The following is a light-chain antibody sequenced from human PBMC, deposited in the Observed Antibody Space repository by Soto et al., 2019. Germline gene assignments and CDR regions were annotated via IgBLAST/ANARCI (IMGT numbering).Light chain of an antibody. J-gene: IGKJ1*01. V-gene: IGKV1-39*01. CDR2: AAS. CDR1: QSISTY. Sequence: DIQMTQSPSSLSASVGDRVTITCRASQSISTYLHWYQQKPGKAPKLLIYAASSLQSGVPSRFSGSGSGTEFTLTISSLQPDDFATYYCQQYNSYPWTFGQGTKVDIK. CDR3: QQYNSYPWT.